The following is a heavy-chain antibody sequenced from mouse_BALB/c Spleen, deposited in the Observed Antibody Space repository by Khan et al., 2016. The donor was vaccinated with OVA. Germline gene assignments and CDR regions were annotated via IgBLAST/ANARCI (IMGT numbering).Heavy chain of an antibody. CDR1: GYTFTNYG. D-gene: IGHD2-10*01. V-gene: IGHV9-3-1*01. CDR3: ARPPYFSYILDH. J-gene: IGHJ4*01. Sequence: QIQLVQSGPELKKPGETVKISCKASGYTFTNYGMNWVKQSPGKALKWMGWINTYTGDPTYADEFKGRFAFSLETSASTAYLQINNLKTEDTATXIAARPPYFSYILDHWGQGTSVTVSS. CDR2: INTYTGDP.